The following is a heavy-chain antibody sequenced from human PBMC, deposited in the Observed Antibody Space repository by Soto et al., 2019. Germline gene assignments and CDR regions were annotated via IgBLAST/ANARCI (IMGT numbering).Heavy chain of an antibody. CDR2: IFHSGGT. D-gene: IGHD1-20*01. J-gene: IGHJ2*01. CDR1: CGSIDTSYYY. CDR3: ARHPRITRGWHFDL. Sequence: SETLSLTCTVSCGSIDTSYYYLSWIRQQPGKGLEWIGYIFHSGGTYYNPSLTSRLAFSVDTSKNQFSLRLTSVTVADTAVYFCARHPRITRGWHFDLWGRGTLVTVSS. V-gene: IGHV4-31*02.